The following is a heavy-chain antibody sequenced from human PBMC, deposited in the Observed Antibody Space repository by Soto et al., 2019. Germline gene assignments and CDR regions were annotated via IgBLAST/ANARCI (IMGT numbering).Heavy chain of an antibody. J-gene: IGHJ3*02. CDR3: TRDLLYGIAVAMGDDAFDI. V-gene: IGHV1-69*13. CDR2: IIPIFGTA. D-gene: IGHD6-19*01. CDR1: GGTFSSYA. Sequence: ASVKVSCKASGGTFSSYAISWVRQAPGQGLEWMGGIIPIFGTANYAQKFQGRVTITADESTSTAYMELSSLRSEDTAVYYCTRDLLYGIAVAMGDDAFDIWGQGTMVTVSS.